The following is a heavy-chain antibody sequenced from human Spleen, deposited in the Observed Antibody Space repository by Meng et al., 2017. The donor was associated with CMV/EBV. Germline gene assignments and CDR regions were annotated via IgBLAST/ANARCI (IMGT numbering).Heavy chain of an antibody. D-gene: IGHD6-25*01. CDR3: AKRLRANDYFDH. Sequence: SCVVSGFTLRTSGMHWIRQAPGKGLEWVALISYDGNHKYYADSVKGRFTVSRDTSKNTLYLEMSSLRREDTAVYYCAKRLRANDYFDHWGQGTLVTVSS. V-gene: IGHV3-30*18. CDR1: GFTLRTSG. J-gene: IGHJ4*02. CDR2: ISYDGNHK.